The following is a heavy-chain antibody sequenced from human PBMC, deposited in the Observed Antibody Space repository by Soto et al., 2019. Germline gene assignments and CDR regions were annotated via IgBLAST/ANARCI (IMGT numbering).Heavy chain of an antibody. CDR2: IWYDGSYK. CDR1: GFTFSSYG. D-gene: IGHD5-18*01. Sequence: QVQLVESGGGVVQPERSLRLSCAASGFTFSSYGMHWVRQAPGKGLEWVAGIWYDGSYKYYGDFVKGRFTISRDNYKNMMYLKMDSLRVEDTAVYYCARGFGSSYGNFDYWGQGILVTVSS. CDR3: ARGFGSSYGNFDY. J-gene: IGHJ4*02. V-gene: IGHV3-33*01.